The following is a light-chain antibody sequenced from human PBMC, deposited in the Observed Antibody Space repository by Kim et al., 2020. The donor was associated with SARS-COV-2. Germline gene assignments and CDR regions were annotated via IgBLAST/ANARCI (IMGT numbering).Light chain of an antibody. CDR1: QDIRNH. V-gene: IGKV1-16*02. CDR2: AAS. CDR3: QQYHNYPLT. Sequence: DIQMTQSPSSLSASVRDRVTITCRASQDIRNHLTWFQQKPGEAPKSLIYAASSLQSGVPSKFSGGGSGTDFTLTISSLQPEDFATYYCQQYHNYPLTFGGGTKVDIK. J-gene: IGKJ4*01.